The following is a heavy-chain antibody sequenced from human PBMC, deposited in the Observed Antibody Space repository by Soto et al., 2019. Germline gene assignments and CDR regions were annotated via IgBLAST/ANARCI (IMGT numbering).Heavy chain of an antibody. V-gene: IGHV3-33*01. CDR1: GFTFSSYG. D-gene: IGHD6-13*01. Sequence: GASLRLSCAASGFTFSSYGMHWVRQAPGKGLEWVAVIWYDGSNKYYADSVKGRFTISRGNSKNTLYLQMNSLRAEDTAVYYCARDLIAAAGTVYYYGMDVWGQGTTVTVSS. CDR2: IWYDGSNK. J-gene: IGHJ6*02. CDR3: ARDLIAAAGTVYYYGMDV.